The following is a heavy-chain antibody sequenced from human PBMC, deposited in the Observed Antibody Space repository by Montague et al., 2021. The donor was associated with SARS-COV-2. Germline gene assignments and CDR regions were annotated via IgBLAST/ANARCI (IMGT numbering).Heavy chain of an antibody. J-gene: IGHJ4*02. CDR3: VRYSGWAGGF. CDR2: TYYRSKWYS. CDR1: GDSVSSNSVA. D-gene: IGHD6-19*01. V-gene: IGHV6-1*01. Sequence: CAISGDSVSSNSVAWGWIRQSPSRGLEWLGRTYYRSKWYSDYAPSVRGRLTVNPDASKNEFSLELNYVTSEDTAVYYCVRYSGWAGGFWGQGTLVTVSS.